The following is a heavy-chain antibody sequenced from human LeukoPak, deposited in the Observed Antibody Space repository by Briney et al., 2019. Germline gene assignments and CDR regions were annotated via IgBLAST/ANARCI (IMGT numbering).Heavy chain of an antibody. CDR3: ARLGRRGSYYDY. CDR1: GGSFSGYY. D-gene: IGHD1-26*01. Sequence: SETLSLTCAVYGGSFSGYYWSWIRQPPGKGLEWIGEINHSGSTNYNPSLKSRVTISVDTSKNQFSLKLSSVTAADTAVYYCARLGRRGSYYDYWGQGTLVTVSS. V-gene: IGHV4-34*01. CDR2: INHSGST. J-gene: IGHJ4*02.